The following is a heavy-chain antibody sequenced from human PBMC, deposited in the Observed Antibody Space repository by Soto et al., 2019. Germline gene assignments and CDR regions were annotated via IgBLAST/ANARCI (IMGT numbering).Heavy chain of an antibody. CDR2: IYHSGST. V-gene: IGHV4-30-2*02. CDR1: GGSISSGGYS. D-gene: IGHD3-3*01. CDR3: ATRITVFGLLIPPFDP. J-gene: IGHJ5*02. Sequence: PSETLSLTCAVSGGSISSGGYSWSWIRQPPGKGLEWIGYIYHSGSTYYNPSLKSRVTISVDTSKNQFSLRLSSVTAADTAIYYCATRITVFGLLIPPFDPWGQGTQVTVSS.